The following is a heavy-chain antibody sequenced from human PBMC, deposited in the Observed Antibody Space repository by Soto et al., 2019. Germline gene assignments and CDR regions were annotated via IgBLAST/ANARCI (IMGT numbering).Heavy chain of an antibody. CDR1: GGSISSGGYS. Sequence: QLQLQESGSGLVKPSQTLSLTCAVSGGSISSGGYSWSWIRQPPGKGLEWIGYIYHSGSTYYNPSRKSRVTISVDRSKNQFSLKLSSVTAADTAVYYCARSPTYYYDSSGPSTYYFDYWGQGTLVTVSS. CDR3: ARSPTYYYDSSGPSTYYFDY. J-gene: IGHJ4*02. CDR2: IYHSGST. D-gene: IGHD3-22*01. V-gene: IGHV4-30-2*01.